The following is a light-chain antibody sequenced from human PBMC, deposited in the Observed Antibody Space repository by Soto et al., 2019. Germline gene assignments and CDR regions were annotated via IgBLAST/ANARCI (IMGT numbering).Light chain of an antibody. CDR1: QSISRW. Sequence: DIQMTQSPSTLSASVGDRVTITCRASQSISRWVVWYQQKPGKAPKVLIYDASILASGVPSRFSGSGSGTEFTLTISSLQPDDFATYYCQQYNNYLTWTFGQGTKVEIK. J-gene: IGKJ1*01. V-gene: IGKV1-5*01. CDR2: DAS. CDR3: QQYNNYLTWT.